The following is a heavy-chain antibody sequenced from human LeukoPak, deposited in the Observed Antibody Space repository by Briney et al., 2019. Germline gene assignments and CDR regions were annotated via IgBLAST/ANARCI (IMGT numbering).Heavy chain of an antibody. CDR1: GYTFTSYY. CDR3: ARGDSPGIAAAGTDY. D-gene: IGHD6-13*01. CDR2: INPSGGST. V-gene: IGHV1-46*01. Sequence: GASVKVSCKASGYTFTSYYMHWVRQAPGQGLEWMGIINPSGGSTSYAQKFQGRVTMTRDTSTSTVYMELSSLRSEDTAVYYCARGDSPGIAAAGTDYWGQGTLVTVSS. J-gene: IGHJ4*02.